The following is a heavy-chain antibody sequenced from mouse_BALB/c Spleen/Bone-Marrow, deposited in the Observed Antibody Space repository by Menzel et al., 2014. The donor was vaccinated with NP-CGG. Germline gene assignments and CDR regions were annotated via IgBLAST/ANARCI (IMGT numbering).Heavy chain of an antibody. D-gene: IGHD2-1*01. J-gene: IGHJ3*01. CDR2: ISTYSGNT. CDR1: GYTFTDYA. CDR3: ASPIYYGNYEGFAY. V-gene: IGHV1-67*01. Sequence: QVQLQQPGPELVRPGVSVKISCKGSGYTFTDYAMHWVKQSHAKSLEWIGVISTYSGNTNYNKKFKGKATMTVDKSSSTAYMELARLTSEDSAIYYCASPIYYGNYEGFAYWGQGTLVTVSA.